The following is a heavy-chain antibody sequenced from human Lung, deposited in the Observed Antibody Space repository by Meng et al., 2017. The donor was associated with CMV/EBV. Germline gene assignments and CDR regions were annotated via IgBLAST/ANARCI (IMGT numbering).Heavy chain of an antibody. V-gene: IGHV4-61*08. Sequence: VSGGSISSGGYYWSWIRQSPEKRLEWIGYVFYSGGTNYNPSLKSRVSMSVDTSKNQFSLNLNSVTAADTAVYYCARAPLPATYYDYWGQGTLVTVSS. CDR2: VFYSGGT. CDR3: ARAPLPATYYDY. J-gene: IGHJ4*02. D-gene: IGHD2-2*01. CDR1: GGSISSGGYY.